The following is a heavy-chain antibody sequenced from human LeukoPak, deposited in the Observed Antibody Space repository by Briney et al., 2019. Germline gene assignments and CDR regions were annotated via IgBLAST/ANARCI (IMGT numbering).Heavy chain of an antibody. D-gene: IGHD6-25*01. CDR2: ISWNSGSI. J-gene: IGHJ5*02. Sequence: PGGSLRLSCAVSGFFFDDYAMHWVRQAPGKGLEWVSGISWNSGSIGYADSVKGRFTISRDNAKNSLYLQMNSLRAEDTALYYCAKDPPRGGWFDPWGQGTLVTVSS. CDR1: GFFFDDYA. V-gene: IGHV3-9*01. CDR3: AKDPPRGGWFDP.